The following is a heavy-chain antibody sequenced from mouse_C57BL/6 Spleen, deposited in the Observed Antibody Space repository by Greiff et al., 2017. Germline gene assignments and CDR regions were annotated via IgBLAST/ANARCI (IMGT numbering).Heavy chain of an antibody. CDR2: IWSGGST. D-gene: IGHD6-1*01. CDR3: ATSAVDY. Sequence: VQLVESGPGLVQPSQSLSITCTVSGFSLTSYGVHWVRQSPGKGLEWLGVIWSGGSTDYNAAFISRLSISKDNSKIQVFFKMNSLQADDTARYYCATSAVDYWGQGTTLTVSS. CDR1: GFSLTSYG. J-gene: IGHJ2*01. V-gene: IGHV2-2*01.